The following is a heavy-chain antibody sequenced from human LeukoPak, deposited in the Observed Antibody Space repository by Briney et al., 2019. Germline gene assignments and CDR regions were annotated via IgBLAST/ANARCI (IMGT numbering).Heavy chain of an antibody. CDR1: GFTFSDYS. Sequence: PGGSLRLSCAASGFTFSDYSMSWLRQAPGKGLEWVSHISESGTTIYYADSVKGRFTISRDNTKNSLYLQMNSLRTEDTAVYYCARVPSYYYDSSGYYDYWGQGTLVTVSS. D-gene: IGHD3-22*01. CDR2: ISESGTTI. CDR3: ARVPSYYYDSSGYYDY. J-gene: IGHJ4*02. V-gene: IGHV3-11*01.